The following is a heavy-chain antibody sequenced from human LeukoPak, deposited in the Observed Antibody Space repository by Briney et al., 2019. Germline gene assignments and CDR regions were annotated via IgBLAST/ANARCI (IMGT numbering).Heavy chain of an antibody. D-gene: IGHD3-3*01. CDR3: ASPYYDFWSGYHNWFDP. CDR1: GGSISSSSYY. V-gene: IGHV4-39*01. J-gene: IGHJ5*02. CDR2: IYYSGST. Sequence: SETLSLTCTVSGGSISSSSYYWGWIRQPPGKGLEWIGSIYYSGSTYYNPSLKSRVTISVDTSKNQFSLKLSSVTAADTAVYHCASPYYDFWSGYHNWFDPWGQGTLVTVSS.